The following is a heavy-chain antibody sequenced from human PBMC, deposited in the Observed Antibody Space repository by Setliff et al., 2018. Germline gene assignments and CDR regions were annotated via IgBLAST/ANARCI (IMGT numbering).Heavy chain of an antibody. D-gene: IGHD3-3*01. CDR2: IYYSGKT. Sequence: SETLSLTCCVSGASVSNVNYYWGWIRQPPGKGLEWVGSIYYSGKTYSNPSFKSRVTMSVDKSKNQFSLKLASVTAADRAVYYCARIAYFDFWRGFGVGAFDLWGHGSVVTVSS. J-gene: IGHJ3*01. CDR3: ARIAYFDFWRGFGVGAFDL. CDR1: GASVSNVNYY. V-gene: IGHV4-39*01.